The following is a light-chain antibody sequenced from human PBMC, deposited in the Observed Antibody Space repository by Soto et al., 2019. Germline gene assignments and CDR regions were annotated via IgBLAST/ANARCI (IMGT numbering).Light chain of an antibody. J-gene: IGKJ4*01. CDR3: LKDYNYPLT. CDR2: AAS. Sequence: ALQMTQSPSSLSASVGDRVTITCRASQGIRNDLGWYQQKPGKAPKLLIYAASSLQSGVPSRFSDSGSGTDFTLTISSLQPEDFATYYCLKDYNYPLTFDGGTKVEIK. CDR1: QGIRND. V-gene: IGKV1-6*01.